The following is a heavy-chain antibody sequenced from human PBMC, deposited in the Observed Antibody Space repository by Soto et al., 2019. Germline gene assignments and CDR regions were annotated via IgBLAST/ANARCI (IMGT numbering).Heavy chain of an antibody. CDR2: IIPIFGTA. CDR3: ARRRGYSGYGANWFDP. J-gene: IGHJ5*02. V-gene: IGHV1-69*13. D-gene: IGHD5-12*01. Sequence: ASVKVSCKASGGTFSSYAISWVRQAPGQGLEWMGGIIPIFGTANYAQKFQGRVTITADESTSTAYMELSGLRSEDTAVYYCARRRGYSGYGANWFDPWGQGTLVTVSS. CDR1: GGTFSSYA.